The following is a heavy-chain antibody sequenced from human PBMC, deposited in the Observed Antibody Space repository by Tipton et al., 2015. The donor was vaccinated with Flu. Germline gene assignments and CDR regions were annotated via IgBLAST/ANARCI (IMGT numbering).Heavy chain of an antibody. V-gene: IGHV4-34*01. CDR1: GGSFSGYY. J-gene: IGHJ4*02. D-gene: IGHD3-16*01. CDR3: ARGRQEGEANRYFDY. Sequence: TLSLTCAVYGGSFSGYYWSWIRQPPGKGLEWIGEINHSGNTNYNPSLKSRVTMSVDTSKNQFSLKLSSVTAADTAVYYCARGRQEGEANRYFDYWGQGTLVTVSS. CDR2: INHSGNT.